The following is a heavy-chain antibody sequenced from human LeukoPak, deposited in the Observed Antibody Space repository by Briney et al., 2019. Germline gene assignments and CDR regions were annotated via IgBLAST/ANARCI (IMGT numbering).Heavy chain of an antibody. J-gene: IGHJ5*02. V-gene: IGHV4-61*02. Sequence: SETLPLTCTVSGGSISSGSYYWSWIRQPAGKGLEWIGRIYTSGSTNYNPSLKSRVTISVDTSKNQFSLKLSSVTAADTAVYYCARGGDIVVVVAATPHYNWFDPWGQGTLVTVSS. CDR2: IYTSGST. CDR3: ARGGDIVVVVAATPHYNWFDP. D-gene: IGHD2-15*01. CDR1: GGSISSGSYY.